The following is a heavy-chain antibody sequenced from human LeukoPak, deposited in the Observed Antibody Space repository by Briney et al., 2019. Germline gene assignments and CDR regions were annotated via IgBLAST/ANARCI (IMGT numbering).Heavy chain of an antibody. CDR2: ILYDGSNK. CDR3: AAGQLFDY. Sequence: PGGSLRLSCAASGFTFSNYALHWVRQAPGKGLEWVAVILYDGSNKYYADSVKGRFTISRDNSKNTLYLQMNSLRSEDTAVYYCAAGQLFDYWGQGTLVTVSS. J-gene: IGHJ4*02. CDR1: GFTFSNYA. V-gene: IGHV3-30*04. D-gene: IGHD6-13*01.